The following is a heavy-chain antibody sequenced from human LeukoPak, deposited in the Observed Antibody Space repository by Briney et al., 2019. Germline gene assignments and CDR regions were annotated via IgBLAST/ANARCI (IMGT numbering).Heavy chain of an antibody. CDR2: INPNSGGT. J-gene: IGHJ4*02. Sequence: EASVKVSCKASGYTFTGYYMHWVRQAPGQGLEWMGWINPNSGGTNYAQKFQGRVTMTRDTSISTAYMELSRLRSDDTAVYYCARVHYDFWSSYPPSFDYWGQGTLVTVSS. D-gene: IGHD3-3*01. V-gene: IGHV1-2*02. CDR3: ARVHYDFWSSYPPSFDY. CDR1: GYTFTGYY.